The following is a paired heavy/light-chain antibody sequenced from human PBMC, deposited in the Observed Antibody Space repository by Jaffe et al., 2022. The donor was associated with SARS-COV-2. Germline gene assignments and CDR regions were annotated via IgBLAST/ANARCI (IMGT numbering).Light chain of an antibody. J-gene: IGKJ4*01. Sequence: DIQMTQSPSTLSASVGDRVTIACRASQSIRSWLAWYQQKPGKAPNLLIYKASSLQSGVPSRFSGSGSGTDFTLTISGLQPDDLATYYCQQYDVYPLTFGGGTKVEIK. V-gene: IGKV1-5*03. CDR2: KAS. CDR3: QQYDVYPLT. CDR1: QSIRSW.
Heavy chain of an antibody. CDR2: ATTNANFYTS. CDR3: TRAQWGGSYYPALDY. D-gene: IGHD1-26*01. J-gene: IGHJ4*02. V-gene: IGHV3-72*01. CDR1: GFTFSDHY. Sequence: EVQLVESGGGWVQPGGSLRLSCVGSGFTFSDHYIDWVRQAPGKGLEWIGRATTNANFYTSEYAASVRGRFTISRDDSKNSLFLQMNSLKTEDTAIYYCTRAQWGGSYYPALDYWGLGALVTVSS.